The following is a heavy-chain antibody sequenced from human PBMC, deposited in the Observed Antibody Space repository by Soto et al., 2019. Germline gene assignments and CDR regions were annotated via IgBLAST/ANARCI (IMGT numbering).Heavy chain of an antibody. Sequence: QVQLVESGGGLVKPGGSLRLSCSTSGFTFGDNYMSWIRQAPGKGLEWVSYISSSGSTIYYADSVKGRFTISRDNAKNSLYLQMNSLRAEDTAVYYCARTRIVLVPAATDYWGQGTLVTVSS. CDR3: ARTRIVLVPAATDY. D-gene: IGHD2-2*01. CDR2: ISSSGSTI. CDR1: GFTFGDNY. V-gene: IGHV3-11*01. J-gene: IGHJ4*02.